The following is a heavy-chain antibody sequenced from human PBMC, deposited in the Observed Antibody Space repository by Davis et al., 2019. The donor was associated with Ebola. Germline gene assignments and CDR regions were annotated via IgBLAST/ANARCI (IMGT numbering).Heavy chain of an antibody. CDR3: ACGGSGSYPLLWFDP. D-gene: IGHD3-10*01. V-gene: IGHV4-39*01. CDR1: GGSISSSSYY. J-gene: IGHJ5*02. CDR2: IYYSGST. Sequence: PSETLSLTCILSGGSISSSSYYWGWIRQPPGKGLEWIGSIYYSGSTYYNPSLKSRVTISVDTSKNQFSLKLSSVTAADTAVYYCACGGSGSYPLLWFDPWGQGTLVTVSS.